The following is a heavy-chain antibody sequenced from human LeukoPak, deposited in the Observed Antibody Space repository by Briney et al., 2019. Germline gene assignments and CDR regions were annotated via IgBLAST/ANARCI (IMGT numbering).Heavy chain of an antibody. D-gene: IGHD2-15*01. Sequence: GGSLRLSCAASGFTFSNAWMSWVRQAPGKGLEWVGRIKSKTDGGTTDYAAPVKGRFTISRDDSKNTLYLQMNSLKTEDTAVYYCTTDVSWGSLYYYYYYYMDVWGKGTTVTVSS. J-gene: IGHJ6*03. CDR3: TTDVSWGSLYYYYYYYMDV. CDR2: IKSKTDGGTT. V-gene: IGHV3-15*01. CDR1: GFTFSNAW.